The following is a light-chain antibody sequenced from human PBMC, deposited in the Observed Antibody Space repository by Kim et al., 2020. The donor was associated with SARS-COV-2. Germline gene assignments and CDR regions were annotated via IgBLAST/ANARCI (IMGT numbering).Light chain of an antibody. J-gene: IGKJ5*01. CDR3: QQYHSLPIT. V-gene: IGKV1-33*01. CDR1: QDVSDF. Sequence: ASVGDRVTITCQASQDVSDFLNWYHQKPGKAPELLIYDASLLETGVPPRFSGGGSGKDFSLAISGLQPEDVGTYYCQQYHSLPITFGRGTRLEIK. CDR2: DAS.